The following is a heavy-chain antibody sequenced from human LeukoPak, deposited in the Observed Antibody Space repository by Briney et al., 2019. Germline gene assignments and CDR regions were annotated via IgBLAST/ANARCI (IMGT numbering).Heavy chain of an antibody. CDR2: INHNAEMI. CDR3: ARDHDWAFDL. V-gene: IGHV3-48*02. Sequence: GGSLRLSCEGSGFPFGSYVMSWVRQAPGKGLEWIAYINHNAEMIFYPDFVKGRFTISRDNPKKSLYLQMNALRYEDTAIYYCARDHDWAFDLWGQGTLVTISS. CDR1: GFPFGSYV. D-gene: IGHD3-9*01. J-gene: IGHJ4*02.